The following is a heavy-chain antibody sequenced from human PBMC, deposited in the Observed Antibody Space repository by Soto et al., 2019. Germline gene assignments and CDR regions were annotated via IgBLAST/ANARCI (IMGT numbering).Heavy chain of an antibody. V-gene: IGHV3-9*01. CDR3: AKDMRDIVVVPAATGLDY. Sequence: DVQLVESGGGLVQPGRSLRLSCAASGFTFDDYAMHWVRQAPGKGLEWVSGISWNSGSIGCADSVKGRFTISRDNAKNSLYLQMNSLRAEDTALYYCAKDMRDIVVVPAATGLDYWGQGTLVTVSS. D-gene: IGHD2-2*01. J-gene: IGHJ4*02. CDR1: GFTFDDYA. CDR2: ISWNSGSI.